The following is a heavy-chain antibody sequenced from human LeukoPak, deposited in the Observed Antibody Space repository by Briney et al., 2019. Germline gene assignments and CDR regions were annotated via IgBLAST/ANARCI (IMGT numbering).Heavy chain of an antibody. CDR1: GFTFSSYW. CDR3: ARAGLLWFGESYFDY. D-gene: IGHD3-10*01. J-gene: IGHJ4*02. CDR2: IKEDGSEK. Sequence: GGSLRLSCAAAGFTFSSYWMTWVRQAPGKGLEWVANIKEDGSEKHYGDSVKGRFTISRDNAKNSLYLQMTSLRAEDTAVYYCARAGLLWFGESYFDYWGQGTLVTVSS. V-gene: IGHV3-7*01.